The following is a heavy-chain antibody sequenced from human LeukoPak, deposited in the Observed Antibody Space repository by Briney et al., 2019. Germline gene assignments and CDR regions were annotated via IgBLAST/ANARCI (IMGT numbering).Heavy chain of an antibody. J-gene: IGHJ4*02. Sequence: PGGSLRLSCAASGFTFTNYWMNWVRQAPGKGLEWVANIKKDGSEKYYVDSVKGRFTISRDNAKNSLYLQMNSLRADDTAVYYCARLSSGYYYDYWGQGTLVTVSS. CDR1: GFTFTNYW. CDR3: ARLSSGYYYDY. D-gene: IGHD3-22*01. V-gene: IGHV3-7*03. CDR2: IKKDGSEK.